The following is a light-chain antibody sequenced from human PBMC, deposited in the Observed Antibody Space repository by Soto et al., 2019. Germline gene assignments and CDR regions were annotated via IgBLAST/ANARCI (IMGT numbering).Light chain of an antibody. V-gene: IGKV2-28*01. CDR1: QSLLHSNGYNY. CDR3: MQCLQTPII. Sequence: IVMTQSPLSLAVTPGEAASISCRSSQSLLHSNGYNYLDWYLQKPGQSPQLLIYLGSNRASGVPHRFSGSGSGTDFTLKISTVEAEDAGIYYCMQCLQTPIIFGQGTRLEIK. J-gene: IGKJ5*01. CDR2: LGS.